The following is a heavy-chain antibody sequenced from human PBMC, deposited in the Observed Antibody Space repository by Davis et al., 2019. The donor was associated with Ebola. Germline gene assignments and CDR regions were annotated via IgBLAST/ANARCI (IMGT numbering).Heavy chain of an antibody. CDR1: GYTFTGYY. CDR2: INPNSGDT. Sequence: AASVKVSCKASGYTFTGYYIHWVRQAPGQGLDWMGWINPNSGDTKYSQKFQGWVTMTRDTPISTAYMELNRLTSDDTAVYYCARDRVCSGATCYAYFDFWGQGTLVTVSS. CDR3: ARDRVCSGATCYAYFDF. D-gene: IGHD2-15*01. J-gene: IGHJ4*02. V-gene: IGHV1-2*04.